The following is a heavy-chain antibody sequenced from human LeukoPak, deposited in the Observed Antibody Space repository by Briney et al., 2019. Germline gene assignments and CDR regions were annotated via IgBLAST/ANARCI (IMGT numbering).Heavy chain of an antibody. V-gene: IGHV4-34*01. D-gene: IGHD2-15*01. Sequence: SETLSLTCAVYGGSFSGYYWSWIRQTPGKGLEWIGEINHSVSAKYNPSLKSRVTISVTLSKNQFSLDLSFVTAADTGVYYCARGQPPYSDGSTYYAGGFYYYDNWGQGTLVTVSS. CDR2: INHSVSA. CDR1: GGSFSGYY. J-gene: IGHJ4*02. CDR3: ARGQPPYSDGSTYYAGGFYYYDN.